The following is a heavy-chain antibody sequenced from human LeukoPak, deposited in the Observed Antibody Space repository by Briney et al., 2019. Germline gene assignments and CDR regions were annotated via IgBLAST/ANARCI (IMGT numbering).Heavy chain of an antibody. J-gene: IGHJ5*02. Sequence: GASVKVSCKASGYTFTGYYMHWVRQAPGQGLESMGRINPNSGGTNYAQKFQGRVTMTRDTSISTAYMELSRLRSDDTAVYYCARVRYCSGGSCYSYRPPFDPWGQGTLVTVSS. CDR3: ARVRYCSGGSCYSYRPPFDP. D-gene: IGHD2-15*01. CDR2: INPNSGGT. V-gene: IGHV1-2*06. CDR1: GYTFTGYY.